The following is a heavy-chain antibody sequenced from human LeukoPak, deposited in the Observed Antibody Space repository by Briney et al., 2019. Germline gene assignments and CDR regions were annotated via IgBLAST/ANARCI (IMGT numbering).Heavy chain of an antibody. D-gene: IGHD2-8*01. Sequence: GGSLRLSCAASGFTFSSYAMHWVRQAPGKGLEWVAVISYDGSNKYYADSVKSRFTISRDNSKNTLYLQMNSLRAEDTAVYYCARDVLGVDYWGQGTLVTVSS. CDR2: ISYDGSNK. CDR1: GFTFSSYA. CDR3: ARDVLGVDY. J-gene: IGHJ4*02. V-gene: IGHV3-30-3*01.